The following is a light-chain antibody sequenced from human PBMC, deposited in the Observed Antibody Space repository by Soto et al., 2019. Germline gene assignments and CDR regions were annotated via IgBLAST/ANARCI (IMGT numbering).Light chain of an antibody. J-gene: IGLJ1*01. Sequence: QSVLTQPASVSGSPGQSITISCTGTSSDVGAYNYVSWYQQHPGKAPKLMIHEVSKRPSGVSNRFSGSKSGNTASLTISGLQAEDEPDYYCSSYTSSSTPYVFGTGTKVTVL. V-gene: IGLV2-14*01. CDR3: SSYTSSSTPYV. CDR1: SSDVGAYNY. CDR2: EVS.